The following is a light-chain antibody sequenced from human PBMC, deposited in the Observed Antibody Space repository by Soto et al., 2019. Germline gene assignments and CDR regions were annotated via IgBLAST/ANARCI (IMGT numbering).Light chain of an antibody. CDR2: GAS. V-gene: IGKV3-20*01. J-gene: IGKJ2*01. CDR1: QSVSSTY. CDR3: QQHGTSPPYT. Sequence: EIVLTQSPGTLSLSPGERATLSCRASQSVSSTYLAWYQQKPGQAPRLLIYGASNRATGIPDRFSGSGSGTDFSLTISRLEPEDSAVYYCQQHGTSPPYTFGQGTKLDIK.